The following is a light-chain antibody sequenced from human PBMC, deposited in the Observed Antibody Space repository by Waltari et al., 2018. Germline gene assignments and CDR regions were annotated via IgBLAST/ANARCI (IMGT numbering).Light chain of an antibody. J-gene: IGKJ1*01. V-gene: IGKV4-1*01. CDR2: WAS. CDR3: QQYYSTLRR. CDR1: QSVLYSSNNKNY. Sequence: DIVMTQSPDSLAVSLGERATINCKSSQSVLYSSNNKNYLAWYQQKPGQPPKLLIYWASTRESGVPDRFSGSGSGTDFTLTISSLQAEDVAVYYCQQYYSTLRRFGQGTKVEIK.